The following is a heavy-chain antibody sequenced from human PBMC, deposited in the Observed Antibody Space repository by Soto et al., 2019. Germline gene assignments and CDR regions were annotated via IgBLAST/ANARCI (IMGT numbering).Heavy chain of an antibody. CDR1: GFTFSIYA. V-gene: IGHV3-23*01. J-gene: IGHJ4*02. Sequence: QLLESGGGLEQPGGSLRLSCAASGFTFSIYAMSWVRQAPGKGLEWVSGISAGGDSTYYADSVKGRFTISRDDSKNTLYLQMNSLKTEDTAVYYCTTDDPINRYWGRGTLVTVSS. CDR3: TTDDPINRY. CDR2: ISAGGDST.